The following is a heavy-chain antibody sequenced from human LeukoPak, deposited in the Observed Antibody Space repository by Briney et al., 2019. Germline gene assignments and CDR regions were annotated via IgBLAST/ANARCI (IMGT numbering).Heavy chain of an antibody. V-gene: IGHV1-2*02. Sequence: GASVKVSCKASGYTFTGYYMHWVRQAPGQGPGWMGWINPNSGDTNYAQKFQGRVTMTRDTSIGTAYMELSRLRSDDTAVYYCARARYTGNLGYWGQGTLVTVSS. CDR1: GYTFTGYY. J-gene: IGHJ4*02. CDR3: ARARYTGNLGY. CDR2: INPNSGDT. D-gene: IGHD1-14*01.